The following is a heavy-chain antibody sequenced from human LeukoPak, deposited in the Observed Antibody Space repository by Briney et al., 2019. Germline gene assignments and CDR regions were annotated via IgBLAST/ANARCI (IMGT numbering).Heavy chain of an antibody. V-gene: IGHV3-30-3*01. CDR3: ARDKTYYDFWSGYYPDY. CDR1: GFTCSSYA. Sequence: PGGSLRLSCAASGFTCSSYAMHWVRQAPGKGLEWVAVISYDGSNKYYADSVKGRFTISRDNSKNTLYLQMNSLRAEDTAVYYCARDKTYYDFWSGYYPDYWGQGTLVTVSS. J-gene: IGHJ4*02. D-gene: IGHD3-3*01. CDR2: ISYDGSNK.